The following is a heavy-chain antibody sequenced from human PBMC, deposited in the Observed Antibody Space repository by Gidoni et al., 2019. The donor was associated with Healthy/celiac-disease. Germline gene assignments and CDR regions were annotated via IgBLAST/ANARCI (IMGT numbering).Heavy chain of an antibody. D-gene: IGHD3-22*01. J-gene: IGHJ4*02. Sequence: EVQLVQSGAEVKKPGESLRISCKGSGYSFTSYWISWVRQMPGKGLEWMGRIDPSDSYTNYSPSFQGHVTISADKSISTAYLQWSSLKASDTAMYYCARHFRLNYYDSSGYPFDYWGQGTLVTVSS. V-gene: IGHV5-10-1*03. CDR1: GYSFTSYW. CDR2: IDPSDSYT. CDR3: ARHFRLNYYDSSGYPFDY.